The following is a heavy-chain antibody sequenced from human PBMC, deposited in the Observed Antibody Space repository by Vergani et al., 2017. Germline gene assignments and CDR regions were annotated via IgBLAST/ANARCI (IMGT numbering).Heavy chain of an antibody. Sequence: QVQLPESGPGLVKPSQTLSLTCTVSGGSISSGGYYWSWIRQHPGKGLEWIGYIYYSGSTYYNPSLKSRVTISVDTSKNQFSLKLSSVTAADTAVYYCARGPGRVVVVPAAKEGWFDPWGQGTLVTVSS. D-gene: IGHD2-2*01. V-gene: IGHV4-31*03. CDR2: IYYSGST. CDR1: GGSISSGGYY. CDR3: ARGPGRVVVVPAAKEGWFDP. J-gene: IGHJ5*02.